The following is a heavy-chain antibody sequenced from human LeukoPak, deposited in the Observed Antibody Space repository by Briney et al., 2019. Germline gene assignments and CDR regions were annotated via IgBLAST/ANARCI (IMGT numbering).Heavy chain of an antibody. CDR2: IIPILGIA. CDR1: GGTFSSYT. Sequence: SVKVSCKASGGTFSSYTISWVRQAPGQGLEWMGRIIPILGIANYAQKFQGRVTITADKSTSTAYMELSSLRSEDTAVYYCARDGDYGDYGDYYYYYGMDVWGQGTTVTVSS. D-gene: IGHD4-17*01. V-gene: IGHV1-69*04. CDR3: ARDGDYGDYGDYYYYYGMDV. J-gene: IGHJ6*02.